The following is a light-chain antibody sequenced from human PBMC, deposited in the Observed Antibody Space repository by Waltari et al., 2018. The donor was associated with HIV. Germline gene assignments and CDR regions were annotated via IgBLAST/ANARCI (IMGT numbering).Light chain of an antibody. CDR3: SALDSSLNVWI. CDR2: RTN. Sequence: QAGLTQPSSVSTGLGQTATLTSTGKDYIVDNEGPCWEQHFQGQPPKLLPYRTNHRPSGISERFFPSGSGKISYLNISILQPEDEAVYYCSALDSSLNVWIFGGGTRLTVL. J-gene: IGLJ2*01. V-gene: IGLV10-54*02. CDR1: DYIVDNEG.